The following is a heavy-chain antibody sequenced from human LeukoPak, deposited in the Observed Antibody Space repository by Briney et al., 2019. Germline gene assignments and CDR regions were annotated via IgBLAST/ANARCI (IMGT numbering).Heavy chain of an antibody. D-gene: IGHD3-22*01. CDR3: ARVTYYYDSSGPPVYYFDY. J-gene: IGHJ4*02. V-gene: IGHV4-30-2*01. CDR1: GGSISSGGYY. CDR2: IYHSGST. Sequence: PSQTLSLTCTVSGGSISSGGYYWSWIRQHPGKGLEWIGYIYHSGSTYYNPSLKSRVTISVDRSKNQFSLKLSSVTAADTAVYYCARVTYYYDSSGPPVYYFDYWGQGTLVTVSS.